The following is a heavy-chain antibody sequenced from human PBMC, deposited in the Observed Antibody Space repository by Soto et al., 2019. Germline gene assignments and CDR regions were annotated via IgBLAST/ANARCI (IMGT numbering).Heavy chain of an antibody. Sequence: PGGSLRHSCAASGFTFSNAWMSWVRQAPGKGLEWVGRIKSKNNGGTTDYAAPVKGRFTISRDDSKNTLYLQLNSLRTEDTAVYYCTTDDPINRSWGQGTLVTVSS. V-gene: IGHV3-15*01. CDR2: IKSKNNGGTT. CDR1: GFTFSNAW. J-gene: IGHJ5*02. CDR3: TTDDPINRS.